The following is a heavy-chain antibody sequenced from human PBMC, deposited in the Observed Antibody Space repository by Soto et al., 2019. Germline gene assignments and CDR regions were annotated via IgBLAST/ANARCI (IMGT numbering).Heavy chain of an antibody. V-gene: IGHV4-31*03. D-gene: IGHD5-18*01. CDR1: GGSTRSGGYY. J-gene: IGHJ6*02. CDR3: ARDRLMATAGTARHYFGLDV. Sequence: SETLSLTCTVSGGSTRSGGYYWSWVRQNPRRGLEWIGNIYYSGNTYYNPSLKSRLTISVDTSKNQFSLNLSSVTAADTAVYYCARDRLMATAGTARHYFGLDVWGQGTTVTVSS. CDR2: IYYSGNT.